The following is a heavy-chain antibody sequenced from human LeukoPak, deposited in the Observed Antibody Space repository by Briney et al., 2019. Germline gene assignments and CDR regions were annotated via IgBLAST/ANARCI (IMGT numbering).Heavy chain of an antibody. J-gene: IGHJ5*02. CDR1: GGSISSGGYY. V-gene: IGHV4-31*03. D-gene: IGHD2-2*01. CDR3: ARGRGGCSSTSCSVSVFANWFDP. Sequence: KPSETLSLTCTVSGGSISSGGYYWSWIRQHPGKGLEWIGYIYYSGSTYYNPSLKSRVTISVDTSKNQFSLKLSCVTAADTAVYCCARGRGGCSSTSCSVSVFANWFDPWGQGTLVTVSS. CDR2: IYYSGST.